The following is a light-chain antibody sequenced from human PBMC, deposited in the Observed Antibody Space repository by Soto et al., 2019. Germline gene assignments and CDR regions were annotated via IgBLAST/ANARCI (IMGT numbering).Light chain of an antibody. CDR2: RTN. CDR1: SGSVSTNNY. J-gene: IGLJ2*01. Sequence: QTVVTQEPSFSVSPGATVTLTCGLSSGSVSTNNYPSWYQQTPGQAPRTLMYRTNVRSSGVPDRFSGSILGNKAALTITGAQADDEYDYYCVLCMSNGLRVLGGWTKVTVL. CDR3: VLCMSNGLRV. V-gene: IGLV8-61*01.